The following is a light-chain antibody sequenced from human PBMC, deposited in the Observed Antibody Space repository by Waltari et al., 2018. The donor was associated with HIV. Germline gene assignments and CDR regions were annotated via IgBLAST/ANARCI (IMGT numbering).Light chain of an antibody. CDR3: ATWDDSLAGLWV. CDR2: NND. V-gene: IGLV1-44*01. CDR1: FSK. Sequence: HSVLTQPSSAYGTPGQRVTIPCSGVFSKVNWYQHVQGAAPKLLIYNNDQRPSEVPYRFSGSKSDTSASLAISGLQTEDEADYYCATWDDSLAGLWVFGGGTRMTVL. J-gene: IGLJ3*02.